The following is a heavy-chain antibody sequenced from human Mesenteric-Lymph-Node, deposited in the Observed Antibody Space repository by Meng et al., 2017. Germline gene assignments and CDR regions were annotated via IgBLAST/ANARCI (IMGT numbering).Heavy chain of an antibody. CDR3: ASGSGSGSYYQVDY. CDR2: IYYSGST. V-gene: IGHV4-31*03. J-gene: IGHJ4*02. D-gene: IGHD3-10*01. Sequence: LRLSCTVSGGSISSGGYYWSWIRQHPGKGLEWIGYIYYSGSTYYNPSLKSRVTISVDTSKNQFSLKLSSVTAADTAVYYCASGSGSGSYYQVDYWGQGTLVTVSS. CDR1: GGSISSGGYY.